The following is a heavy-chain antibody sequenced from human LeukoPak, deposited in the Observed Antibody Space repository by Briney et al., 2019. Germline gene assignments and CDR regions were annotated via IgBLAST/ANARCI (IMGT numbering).Heavy chain of an antibody. D-gene: IGHD3-22*01. J-gene: IGHJ4*02. CDR3: AKSPYDSSGYYMDY. V-gene: IGHV3-23*01. CDR2: ISGSGVST. CDR1: GFTFSSYA. Sequence: PGGSLRLSCAASGFTFSSYAMSWVRQAPGKGLEWVSAISGSGVSTYYADSVKGRFTISRDNSKNTLYLQMNGLRAEDTAVYYCAKSPYDSSGYYMDYWGQGTLVTVSS.